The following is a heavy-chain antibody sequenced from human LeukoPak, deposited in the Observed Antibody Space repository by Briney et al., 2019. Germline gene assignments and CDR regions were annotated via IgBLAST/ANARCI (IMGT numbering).Heavy chain of an antibody. V-gene: IGHV4-39*07. CDR2: IFYSGGT. D-gene: IGHD6-6*01. J-gene: IGHJ2*01. CDR1: GGSISSGSYY. Sequence: PSETLSLTCTVSGGSISSGSYYWGWIRQTPGKGLEWIGNIFYSGGTYYSPSLKSRVTISVDTSKNQFSLKLSSMTAADTAVYYCARDQVAARHWYFDLWGRGTLVTVSS. CDR3: ARDQVAARHWYFDL.